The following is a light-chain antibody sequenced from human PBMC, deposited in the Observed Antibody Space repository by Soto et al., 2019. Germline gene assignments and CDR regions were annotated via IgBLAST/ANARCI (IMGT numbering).Light chain of an antibody. CDR1: QNINIY. CDR2: AAS. Sequence: DIQMTQSPSTLSGSVGDRVTITCRASQNINIYLNWYQQRAGKAPRLLIYAASKLQSGVPSRFSGSTSGTDFTLTINSLQPEDFATYYCQQTDSAPSFGGGTRVDIK. J-gene: IGKJ4*01. V-gene: IGKV1-39*01. CDR3: QQTDSAPS.